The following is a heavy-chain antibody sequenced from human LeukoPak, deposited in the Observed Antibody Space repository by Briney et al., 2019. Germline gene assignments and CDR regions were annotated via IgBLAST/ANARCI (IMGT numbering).Heavy chain of an antibody. V-gene: IGHV1-69*04. CDR3: ARGERGYSYGFDY. J-gene: IGHJ4*02. CDR1: GYTFTSYG. Sequence: GASVKVSCKASGYTFTSYGISWVRQAPGQGLEWMGRIIPILGIANYAQKFQGRVTITADKSTSTAYMELSSLRSEDTAVYYCARGERGYSYGFDYWGQGTLVTVSS. CDR2: IIPILGIA. D-gene: IGHD5-18*01.